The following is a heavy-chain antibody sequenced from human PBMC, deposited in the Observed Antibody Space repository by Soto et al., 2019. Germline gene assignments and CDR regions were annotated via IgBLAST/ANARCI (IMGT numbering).Heavy chain of an antibody. CDR2: INPITGGT. V-gene: IGHV1-2*02. J-gene: IGHJ4*02. CDR1: GYTFTSYY. CDR3: ARNYYDSSDRDYLDY. D-gene: IGHD3-22*01. Sequence: ASVKVSCKASGYTFTSYYIHWVRQAPGQGLEWMGWINPITGGTNYAPKFQGRVTMTRDTSITTAYMELSRLRSDDTAVYYCARNYYDSSDRDYLDYWGQGTQVTVSS.